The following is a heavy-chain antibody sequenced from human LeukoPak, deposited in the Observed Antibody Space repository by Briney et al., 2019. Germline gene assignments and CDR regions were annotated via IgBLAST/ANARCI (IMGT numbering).Heavy chain of an antibody. CDR2: IYTSGST. CDR3: PRGSYYYDSSGPMGYAFDI. D-gene: IGHD3-22*01. CDR1: GGSISSYY. J-gene: IGHJ3*02. Sequence: SETLSLTCTVSGGSISSYYWSWIRQPAGKGLEWIGRIYTSGSTNYNPSLKSRVTMSVDTSKNQFSLKLSSVTAADTAVYYCPRGSYYYDSSGPMGYAFDIWGQGTMVTVSS. V-gene: IGHV4-4*07.